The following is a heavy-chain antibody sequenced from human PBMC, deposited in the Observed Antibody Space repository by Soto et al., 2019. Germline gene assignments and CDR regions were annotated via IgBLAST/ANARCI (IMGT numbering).Heavy chain of an antibody. CDR2: FDPEDGET. J-gene: IGHJ5*02. CDR3: ATNSETVRGVSPIRDPFDP. V-gene: IGHV1-24*01. D-gene: IGHD3-10*01. Sequence: ASVKVSCKVSGYTLTELSMHWVRQAPGKGLEWMGGFDPEDGETIYAQKFQGRVTMTEDTSTDTAYMELSSLRSEDTAVYYCATNSETVRGVSPIRDPFDPWGQGTLVTVSS. CDR1: GYTLTELS.